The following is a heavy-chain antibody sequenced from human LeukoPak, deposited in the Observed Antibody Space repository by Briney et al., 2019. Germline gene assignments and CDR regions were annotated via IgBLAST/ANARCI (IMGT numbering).Heavy chain of an antibody. D-gene: IGHD4-17*01. CDR2: IYYSGST. V-gene: IGHV4-31*11. J-gene: IGHJ4*02. Sequence: SETLSLTCAVHGGSFSSGGYYWSWIRQHPGKGLEWIGYIYYSGSTYYNPSLKSRVTISVDTSKNQFSLKLSSVTAADTAVYYCARGSEDYVARTRFDYWGQGTLVTVSS. CDR1: GGSFSSGGYY. CDR3: ARGSEDYVARTRFDY.